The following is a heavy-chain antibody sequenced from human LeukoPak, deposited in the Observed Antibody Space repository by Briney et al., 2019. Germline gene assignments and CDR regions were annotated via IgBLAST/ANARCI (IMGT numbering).Heavy chain of an antibody. V-gene: IGHV1-69*13. CDR2: IIPIFGTA. Sequence: SVKVSCKASGGTFSSYAISWVRQAPGQGLEWMGGIIPIFGTANYAQKFQGRVTITADESTSTAYMELSSLRSEGTAVYYCARAAAGPAYYYYMDVWGKGTTVAVSS. D-gene: IGHD6-13*01. CDR1: GGTFSSYA. CDR3: ARAAAGPAYYYYMDV. J-gene: IGHJ6*03.